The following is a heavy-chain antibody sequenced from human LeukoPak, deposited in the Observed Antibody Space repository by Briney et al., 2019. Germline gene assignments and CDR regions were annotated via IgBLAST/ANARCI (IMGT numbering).Heavy chain of an antibody. CDR2: IRSNDNGGTT. CDR1: GFTFGDYN. CDR3: TRGVRQPDS. Sequence: LSGGSLRLSCTTSGFTFGDYNVNWVRQAPGKGLEWVGFIRSNDNGGTTVAAPSVKGRFSFARDESTGMAYLQMNSLKTEDTAVYYCTRGVRQPDSWGQGTLVTVSS. D-gene: IGHD1-14*01. V-gene: IGHV3-49*04. J-gene: IGHJ4*02.